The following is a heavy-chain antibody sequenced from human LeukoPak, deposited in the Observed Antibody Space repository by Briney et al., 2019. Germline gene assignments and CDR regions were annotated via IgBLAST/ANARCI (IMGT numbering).Heavy chain of an antibody. CDR1: GYSFTSYW. Sequence: GESLKISCEGSGYSFTSYWIGWSRQMPGKGLEWMAIIFPGKYATIYSPCSEAQAPISAEKSISTAYLQSRGLKTSHTAMYYCVRHNNYAQDYRGQGTLVTVSS. CDR2: IFPGKYAT. J-gene: IGHJ4*02. CDR3: VRHNNYAQDY. D-gene: IGHD5-18*01. V-gene: IGHV5-51*01.